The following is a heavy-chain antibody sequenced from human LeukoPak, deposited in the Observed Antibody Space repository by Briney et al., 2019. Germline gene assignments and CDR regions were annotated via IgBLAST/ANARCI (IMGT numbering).Heavy chain of an antibody. CDR3: ARGGRERYSSGWTDAFDI. CDR1: GYTFTSYY. D-gene: IGHD6-19*01. V-gene: IGHV1-46*01. CDR2: INTSGGST. Sequence: ASVTVSFKASGYTFTSYYMHWVRQAPGQGLEWMGIINTSGGSTSYAQKFQGRVTMTRDTSTSTVYMELSSLSSEDTAVYYCARGGRERYSSGWTDAFDIWGQGTMVTVSS. J-gene: IGHJ3*02.